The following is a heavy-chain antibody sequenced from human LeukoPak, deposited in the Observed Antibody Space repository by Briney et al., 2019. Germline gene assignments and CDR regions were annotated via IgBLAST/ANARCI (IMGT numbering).Heavy chain of an antibody. J-gene: IGHJ4*02. Sequence: GASVKVSCKASGYTFTSYDINWVRQATGQGLEWMGWMNPNSGNTGYAQKFQGRVTITRNTSISTAYMELSSLRSEDTAVYYCARGALAAAGTGHGYWGQGTLVTVSS. CDR3: ARGALAAAGTGHGY. CDR1: GYTFTSYD. V-gene: IGHV1-8*03. CDR2: MNPNSGNT. D-gene: IGHD6-13*01.